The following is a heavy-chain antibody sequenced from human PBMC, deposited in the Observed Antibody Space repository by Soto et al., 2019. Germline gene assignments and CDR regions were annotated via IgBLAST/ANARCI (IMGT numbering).Heavy chain of an antibody. CDR2: LHYSGST. V-gene: IGHV4-39*01. D-gene: IGHD3-10*01. CDR3: ARQVLGSDYYGMDV. Sequence: SETLSLTCTVPGGSISSSSYYWGWIRQPPGKGLEWIGSLHYSGSTYYNPSLKSRVSISVDTSKIQLSLRLSPVTDADTAVYYCARQVLGSDYYGMDVWGQGTTVTVSS. J-gene: IGHJ6*02. CDR1: GGSISSSSYY.